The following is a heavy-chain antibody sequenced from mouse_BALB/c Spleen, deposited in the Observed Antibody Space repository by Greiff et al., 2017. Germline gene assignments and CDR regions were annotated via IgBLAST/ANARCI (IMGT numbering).Heavy chain of an antibody. Sequence: EVQLVESGGGLVKPGGSLKLSCAASGFTFSSYAMSWVRQSPEKRLEWVAEISSGGSYTYYPDTVTGRFTISRDNAKNTLYLEMSSLRSEDTAMYYCARAMFTTGAWFAYWGQGTLVTVSA. CDR1: GFTFSSYA. J-gene: IGHJ3*01. D-gene: IGHD2-2*01. V-gene: IGHV5-9-4*01. CDR2: ISSGGSYT. CDR3: ARAMFTTGAWFAY.